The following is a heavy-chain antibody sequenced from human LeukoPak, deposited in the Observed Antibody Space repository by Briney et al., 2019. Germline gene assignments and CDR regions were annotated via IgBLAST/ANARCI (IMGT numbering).Heavy chain of an antibody. Sequence: PSETLSLTCAVYGGSFSGYYWSWIRQPPGKGLEWIGEINHSGSTNYNPSLKSRVTISVDTSKNQFSLKLSSVTAADTAVYYCARVAGSYYPPQRWGQGTLVTVSS. D-gene: IGHD1-26*01. CDR2: INHSGST. V-gene: IGHV4-34*01. CDR3: ARVAGSYYPPQR. J-gene: IGHJ4*02. CDR1: GGSFSGYY.